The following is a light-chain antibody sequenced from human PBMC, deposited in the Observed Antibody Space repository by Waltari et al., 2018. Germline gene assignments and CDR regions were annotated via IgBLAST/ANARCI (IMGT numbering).Light chain of an antibody. J-gene: IGLJ2*01. CDR3: ATWDDSLNGL. Sequence: QSVLTQPPSASGTPGQRVTISCSGSSSNIGSKSVNWYQQVSRVAPKLLIYSTNKVPSGVPDRFSGSKSGTSASLAISGLQSEDEAYYYCATWDDSLNGLFGGGTKLTVL. CDR2: STN. CDR1: SSNIGSKS. V-gene: IGLV1-44*01.